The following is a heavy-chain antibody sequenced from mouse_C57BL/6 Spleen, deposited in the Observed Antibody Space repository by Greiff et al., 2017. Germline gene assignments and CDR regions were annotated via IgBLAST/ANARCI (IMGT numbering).Heavy chain of an antibody. Sequence: VQGVESGPGLVQPSQSLSITCTVSGFSLTSYGVHWVRQSPGKGLEWLGVIWRGGSTDYNAAFISRLSISKDNSKCQVFFEMNSLQADDTARYYWARNTGAMDYRGQGNSGTGSS. CDR2: IWRGGST. CDR1: GFSLTSYG. V-gene: IGHV2-2*01. J-gene: IGHJ4*01. CDR3: ARNTGAMDY.